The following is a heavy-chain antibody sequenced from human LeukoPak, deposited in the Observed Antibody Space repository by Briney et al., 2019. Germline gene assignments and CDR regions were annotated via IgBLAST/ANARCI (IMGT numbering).Heavy chain of an antibody. CDR3: ARLLWVGDEYFFDY. D-gene: IGHD2-15*01. CDR1: NYTFTSYG. CDR2: ISAYNGNA. V-gene: IGHV1-18*01. Sequence: GASVKVSCKASNYTFTSYGLSWVRQAPGQGLQWMGWISAYNGNAKYAQKFQDRFTLTTDTSTSTSSMELRSLRSDDTAIYYCARLLWVGDEYFFDYWGQGTLVTVSS. J-gene: IGHJ4*02.